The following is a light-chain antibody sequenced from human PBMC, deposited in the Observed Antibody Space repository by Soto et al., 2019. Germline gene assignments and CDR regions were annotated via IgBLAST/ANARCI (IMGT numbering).Light chain of an antibody. V-gene: IGKV1-12*01. CDR3: QQVNSFPHT. CDR2: AAS. J-gene: IGKJ4*01. Sequence: DIQMTQSPSSVSASVGDRVTITCRASQVISSWLAWYQQKPGKAPELLIYAASTLQSGVPARFSAVGSGTDFTLTISSLQPEDFASYYCQQVNSFPHTFGGGTKVEI. CDR1: QVISSW.